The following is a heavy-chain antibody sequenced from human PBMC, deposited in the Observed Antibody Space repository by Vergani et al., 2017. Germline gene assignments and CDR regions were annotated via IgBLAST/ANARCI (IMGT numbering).Heavy chain of an antibody. CDR2: ISSNGGST. CDR1: GFTFSSYA. D-gene: IGHD5-12*01. J-gene: IGHJ3*02. CDR3: VKIVSEYDYPWAFDI. Sequence: EVQLVESGGGLVQPGGSLRLSCSASGFTFSSYAMHWVRQAPGKGLEYVSAISSNGGSTYYADSVKGRFTIPRDNSKNTLYLQMSSLRAEDTAVYYCVKIVSEYDYPWAFDIWGQGTMVTVSS. V-gene: IGHV3-64D*06.